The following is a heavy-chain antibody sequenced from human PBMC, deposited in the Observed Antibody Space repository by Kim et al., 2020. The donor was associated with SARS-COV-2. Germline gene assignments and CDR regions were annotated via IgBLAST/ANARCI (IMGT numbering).Heavy chain of an antibody. D-gene: IGHD2-21*02. CDR2: INPSGGST. Sequence: ASVKVSCKASGYTFTSYYMHWVRQAPGQGLEWMGIINPSGGSTSYAQKFQGRVTMTRDTSTSTVYMELSSLRSEDTAVYYCARDRRGAYCGGDCYNPIHAFDIWGQGTMVTVSS. V-gene: IGHV1-46*01. J-gene: IGHJ3*02. CDR1: GYTFTSYY. CDR3: ARDRRGAYCGGDCYNPIHAFDI.